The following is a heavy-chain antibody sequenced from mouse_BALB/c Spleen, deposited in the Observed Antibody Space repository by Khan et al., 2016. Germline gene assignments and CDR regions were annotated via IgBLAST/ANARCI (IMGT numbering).Heavy chain of an antibody. D-gene: IGHD1-2*01. CDR2: INPDSSTI. J-gene: IGHJ3*01. Sequence: EVQLVESGGGLVQPGGSLKLSCAASGFDFSRYWMSWVRQAPGKGLEWIGDINPDSSTINYTPSLKDKFIISRDNAKNTLYLQMSKVRSEDTALYYCARLHYYGWFAYLGQWTLVTVSA. CDR1: GFDFSRYW. CDR3: ARLHYYGWFAY. V-gene: IGHV4-1*02.